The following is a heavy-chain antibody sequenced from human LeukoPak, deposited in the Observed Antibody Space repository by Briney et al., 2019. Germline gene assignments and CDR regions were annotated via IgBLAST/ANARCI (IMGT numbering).Heavy chain of an antibody. CDR3: VRGTGY. CDR1: GFTLSTYV. Sequence: GGSLRLSCSVSGFTLSTYVMHWVGQAPGKGLEYVSAISSNGDNTYYADSVKGRFTISRDNSKNTLYLQMSSLRADDTAVYYCVRGTGYWVHGTLVTVSS. V-gene: IGHV3-64D*06. CDR2: ISSNGDNT. J-gene: IGHJ4*01.